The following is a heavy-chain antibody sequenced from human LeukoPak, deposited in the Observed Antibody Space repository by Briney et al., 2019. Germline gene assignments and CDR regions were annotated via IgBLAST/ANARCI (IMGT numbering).Heavy chain of an antibody. V-gene: IGHV3-30-3*01. CDR1: GFTFSSYA. J-gene: IGHJ4*02. CDR3: ARDPWGDSSVV. CDR2: ISYDGSNK. D-gene: IGHD3-22*01. Sequence: GGSLRLSCAASGFTFSSYAMHWVRRAPGKGLEWVAVISYDGSNKYYADSVKGRFTISRDNAKNSLYLQMNSLRAEDTAVYYCARDPWGDSSVVWGQGTLVTVSS.